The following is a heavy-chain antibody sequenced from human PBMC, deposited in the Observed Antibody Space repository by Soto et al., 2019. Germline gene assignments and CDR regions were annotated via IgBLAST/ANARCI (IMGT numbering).Heavy chain of an antibody. CDR1: GFTFSSYG. V-gene: IGHV3-33*01. Sequence: PGGSLRLSCAASGFTFSSYGMHWVRQAPGKGLEWVAVIWYDGSNKYYADSVKGRFTISRDNSKNTLYLQMNSLRAEDTAVYYCASLYYYDSSGYTDAFDIWGQGTMVTVSS. D-gene: IGHD3-22*01. CDR2: IWYDGSNK. CDR3: ASLYYYDSSGYTDAFDI. J-gene: IGHJ3*02.